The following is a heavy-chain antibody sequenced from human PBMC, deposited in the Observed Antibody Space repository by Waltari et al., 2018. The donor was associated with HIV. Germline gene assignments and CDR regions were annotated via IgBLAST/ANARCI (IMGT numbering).Heavy chain of an antibody. CDR2: MNPNSGNT. CDR3: ARGIEVAGTEFQH. V-gene: IGHV1-8*01. J-gene: IGHJ1*01. D-gene: IGHD6-19*01. Sequence: QVQLVQSGAEVKKPGASVKVSCKASGYTFSSHDINWVRQADGQGLEWMGWMNPNSGNTGYEQKFQGRVSMTRNTSISTAYMEMSSLRSEDTAVYYCARGIEVAGTEFQHWGQGTLVTVSS. CDR1: GYTFSSHD.